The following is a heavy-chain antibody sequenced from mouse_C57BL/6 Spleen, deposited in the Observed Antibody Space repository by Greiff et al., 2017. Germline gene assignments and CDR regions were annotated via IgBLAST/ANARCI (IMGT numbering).Heavy chain of an antibody. CDR2: IRSKSNNYAT. V-gene: IGHV10-1*01. Sequence: EVKLVESGGGLVQPKGSLKLSCAASGFSFNTYAMNWVRQAPGKGLEWVARIRSKSNNYATYYADSVKDRFTISRDDSESMLYLQMNNLKAEDTAMYYCVRHSIQRGFDYWGQGTTLTVSS. CDR3: VRHSIQRGFDY. J-gene: IGHJ2*01. CDR1: GFSFNTYA.